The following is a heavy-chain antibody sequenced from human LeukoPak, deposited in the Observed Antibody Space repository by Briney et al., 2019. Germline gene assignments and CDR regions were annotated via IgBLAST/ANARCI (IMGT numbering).Heavy chain of an antibody. CDR2: IHYSGST. J-gene: IGHJ6*03. V-gene: IGHV4-39*07. Sequence: SETLSLTCTVSGGSISSYYWGWIRQPPGKGLEWIGRIHYSGSTNYNPSLKSRVTISVDTSKNQFSLKLSPVTAADTAVYYCARGYCSGGSCYSYYYYNYMDVWGKGTTVTVSS. D-gene: IGHD2-15*01. CDR3: ARGYCSGGSCYSYYYYNYMDV. CDR1: GGSISSYY.